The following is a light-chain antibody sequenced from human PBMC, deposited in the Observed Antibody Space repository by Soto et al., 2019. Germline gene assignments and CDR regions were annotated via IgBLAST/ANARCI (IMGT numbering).Light chain of an antibody. V-gene: IGLV2-14*01. CDR1: SSDVGGYNY. CDR2: EVG. CDR3: SSYTSSSTLYV. Sequence: QLVLTQPASVSGSPGQSITISCTGTSSDVGGYNYVSWYQQHPGKAPKLMIYEVGNRPSGVSDRFSGSKSGNTASLTISGLQAEDEADYYCSSYTSSSTLYVFGTGTKVTVL. J-gene: IGLJ1*01.